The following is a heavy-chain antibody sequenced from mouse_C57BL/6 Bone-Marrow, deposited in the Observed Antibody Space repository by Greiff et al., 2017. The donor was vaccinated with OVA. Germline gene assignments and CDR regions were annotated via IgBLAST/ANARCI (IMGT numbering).Heavy chain of an antibody. J-gene: IGHJ2*01. CDR3: ARDRTGSVGDY. CDR2: IYPGDGDT. D-gene: IGHD4-1*01. Sequence: QVQLQQSGPELVKPGASVKISCKASGYAFSSSWMNWVKQRPGKGLEWIGRIYPGDGDTNYNGKFKGKATLTADKSSSTAYMQLSSLTSEDSAVYFCARDRTGSVGDYWGQGTTLTVSS. V-gene: IGHV1-82*01. CDR1: GYAFSSSW.